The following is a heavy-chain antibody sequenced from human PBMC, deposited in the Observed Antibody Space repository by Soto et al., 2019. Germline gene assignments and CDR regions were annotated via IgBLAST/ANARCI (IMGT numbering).Heavy chain of an antibody. CDR2: IDSSGEK. Sequence: QVTLKESGPVLVKPTETLTLRCTVSGLSITDSEMGVSWIRQPPGQPLEWLAHIDSSGEKSYRTFLKSRLAISKDTSKSQIVVTMTSMDPADTATYYCARRHLAVAVSPWFDRWGQGIPVTVSS. CDR1: GLSITDSEMG. D-gene: IGHD6-19*01. J-gene: IGHJ5*02. CDR3: ARRHLAVAVSPWFDR. V-gene: IGHV2-26*01.